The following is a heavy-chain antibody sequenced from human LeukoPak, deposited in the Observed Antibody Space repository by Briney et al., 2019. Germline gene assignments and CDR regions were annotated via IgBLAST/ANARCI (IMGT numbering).Heavy chain of an antibody. CDR1: GGSFSGYY. Sequence: SETLSLTCAVYGGSFSGYYWSWIRQPPGKGLEGIGEINHSGSTNYNPSLKSRGTISVDTSKNQFSLKLSSVTAADTAVYYCARGRGGYCSGGSCYSTRFDYWGQGTLVTVSS. D-gene: IGHD2-15*01. J-gene: IGHJ4*02. CDR3: ARGRGGYCSGGSCYSTRFDY. V-gene: IGHV4-34*01. CDR2: INHSGST.